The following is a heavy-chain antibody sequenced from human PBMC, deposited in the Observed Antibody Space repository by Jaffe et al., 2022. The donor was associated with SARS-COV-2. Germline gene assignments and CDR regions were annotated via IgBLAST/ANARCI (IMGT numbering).Heavy chain of an antibody. CDR1: GGSISSSSYY. Sequence: QLQLQESGPGLVKPSETLSLTCTVSGGSISSSSYYWGWIRQPPGKGLEWIGSIYYSGSTYYNPSLKSRVTISVDTSKNQFSLKLSSVTAADTAVYYCARHDPSRQGGEMATTPGWFDPWGQGTLVTVSS. CDR3: ARHDPSRQGGEMATTPGWFDP. V-gene: IGHV4-39*01. J-gene: IGHJ5*02. CDR2: IYYSGST. D-gene: IGHD5-12*01.